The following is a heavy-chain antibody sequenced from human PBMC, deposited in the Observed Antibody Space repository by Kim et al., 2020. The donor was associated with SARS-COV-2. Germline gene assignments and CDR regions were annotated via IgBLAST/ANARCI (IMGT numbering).Heavy chain of an antibody. J-gene: IGHJ3*01. D-gene: IGHD3-10*01. V-gene: IGHV1-18*04. CDR2: ISAYSGST. Sequence: ASVKVSCKASGYPFTDYGVSWVRQAPGQGPEWMAWISAYSGSTIYAQKLQGRVTLTTDTSSSVAYMELRSLRSDDTAAYYCARDSSGRVTLLRGPIFEALDLWGQGTMVTVSS. CDR3: ARDSSGRVTLLRGPIFEALDL. CDR1: GYPFTDYG.